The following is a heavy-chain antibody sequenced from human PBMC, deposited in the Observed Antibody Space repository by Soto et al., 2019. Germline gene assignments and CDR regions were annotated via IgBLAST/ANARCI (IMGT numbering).Heavy chain of an antibody. CDR3: AKLALIRIAVAGDFDY. V-gene: IGHV3-23*01. CDR2: ISGSGGST. Sequence: EVQLLESGGGLVQPGGSLRLSCAASGFTFSSYAMSWVRQAPGKGLEWVSAISGSGGSTYYADSVKGRFTISRDNSKNALDLQMNGLRAEDTAVYCCAKLALIRIAVAGDFDYWGQGTLVTVSS. CDR1: GFTFSSYA. D-gene: IGHD6-19*01. J-gene: IGHJ4*02.